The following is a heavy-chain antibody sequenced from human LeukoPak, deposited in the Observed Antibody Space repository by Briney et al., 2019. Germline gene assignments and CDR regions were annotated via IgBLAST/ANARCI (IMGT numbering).Heavy chain of an antibody. CDR3: ARDPVPAAID. J-gene: IGHJ4*02. CDR2: ISSSSSYI. CDR1: GFTFSSYA. Sequence: GGSLRLSCAASGFTFSSYAMSWVRQAPGKGLEWVSSISSSSSYIYYADSVKGRFTISRDNAKNSLYLQMNSLRAEDTAVYYCARDPVPAAIDWGQGTLVTVSS. D-gene: IGHD2-2*01. V-gene: IGHV3-21*01.